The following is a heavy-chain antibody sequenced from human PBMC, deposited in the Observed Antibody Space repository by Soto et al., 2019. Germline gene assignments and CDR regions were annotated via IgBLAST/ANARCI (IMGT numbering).Heavy chain of an antibody. D-gene: IGHD3-22*01. CDR2: IIPILGIA. Sequence: QVQLVQSGAEVKKPGSSVMVSCKASGGTFSSYTISWVRQAPGQGLEWMGRIIPILGIANYAQKFQGRVTITADKSTSTAYMELSSLRSEDTAVYYCAREGSDYYDSSGYSLDYWGQGTLVTVSS. J-gene: IGHJ4*02. V-gene: IGHV1-69*08. CDR3: AREGSDYYDSSGYSLDY. CDR1: GGTFSSYT.